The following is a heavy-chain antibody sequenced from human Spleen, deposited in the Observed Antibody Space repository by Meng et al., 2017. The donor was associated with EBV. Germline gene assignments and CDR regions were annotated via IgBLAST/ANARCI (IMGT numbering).Heavy chain of an antibody. Sequence: QLQLQESGPVLVKASRALSLTGAVSGGSIDHGGSSWSWLRQPPGEGLDWIGYIYQSGSAYYNPSLKSRVTMSVDMSKNQFSLKLSSVTAADTAVYYCARGGGYGDYEGWFDPWGQGTLVTVSS. CDR3: ARGGGYGDYEGWFDP. CDR1: GGSIDHGGSS. D-gene: IGHD4-17*01. J-gene: IGHJ5*02. V-gene: IGHV4-30-2*01. CDR2: IYQSGSA.